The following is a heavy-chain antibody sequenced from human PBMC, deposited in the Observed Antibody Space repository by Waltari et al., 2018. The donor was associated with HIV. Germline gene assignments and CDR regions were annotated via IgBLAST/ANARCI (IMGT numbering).Heavy chain of an antibody. Sequence: QLQLQESGPGLVKPSETLSLTCTVSGASLRGSSYSWCWTRQPPGKGLEWIGSIYYSGSTYYNPSLKSRVTISVDTSKNQFSLKLSSVTAADTAVYYCARQGGYDILTGYYTYFDYWGQGTLVTVSS. D-gene: IGHD3-9*01. CDR1: GASLRGSSYS. V-gene: IGHV4-39*01. CDR2: IYYSGST. J-gene: IGHJ4*02. CDR3: ARQGGYDILTGYYTYFDY.